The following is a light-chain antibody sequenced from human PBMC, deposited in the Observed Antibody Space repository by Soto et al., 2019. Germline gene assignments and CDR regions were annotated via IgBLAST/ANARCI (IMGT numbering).Light chain of an antibody. J-gene: IGKJ1*01. CDR2: SAS. Sequence: GDRVTITCRPSRGIGNALAWYQQKPGTVPKLLIHSASTLQSGVPSRFSGSGSGTDFTLPISSLQPEGVASYYCQKDYSGPTFGPRTKVEIK. V-gene: IGKV1-27*01. CDR1: RGIGNA. CDR3: QKDYSGPT.